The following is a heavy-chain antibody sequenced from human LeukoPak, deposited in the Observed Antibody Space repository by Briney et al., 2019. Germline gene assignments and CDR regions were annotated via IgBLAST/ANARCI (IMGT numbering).Heavy chain of an antibody. CDR3: ARDRVDILTGYQN. J-gene: IGHJ4*02. CDR2: ISVYNDNT. Sequence: VASVKVSCKASGYTFTNYGIHWVRQAPGQGLEWMGWISVYNDNTKYAQKFQGRVTMTTDTSTSTAYMEVRSLRSDDTAVYYCARDRVDILTGYQNWGQGTLVTVSS. V-gene: IGHV1-18*01. D-gene: IGHD3-9*01. CDR1: GYTFTNYG.